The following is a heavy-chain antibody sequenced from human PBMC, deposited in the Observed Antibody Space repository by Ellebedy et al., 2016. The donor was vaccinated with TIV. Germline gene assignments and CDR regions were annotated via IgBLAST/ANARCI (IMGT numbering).Heavy chain of an antibody. J-gene: IGHJ3*02. CDR2: IIPMFATA. CDR1: GGTFSSYG. V-gene: IGHV1-69*13. CDR3: ARDQITVVRGITRQAFDM. Sequence: SVKVSCXASGGTFSSYGISWVRQAPGQGLEWMGGIIPMFATANYAQIFQGRVTITADESTSTVYMELRSLRSEDTAIYYCARDQITVVRGITRQAFDMWGQGTMVTVSS. D-gene: IGHD3-10*01.